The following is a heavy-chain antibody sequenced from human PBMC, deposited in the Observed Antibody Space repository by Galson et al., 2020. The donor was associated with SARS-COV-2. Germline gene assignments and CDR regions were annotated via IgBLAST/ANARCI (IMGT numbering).Heavy chain of an antibody. J-gene: IGHJ5*02. CDR3: ARELNGSGTYCDH. CDR2: ISSRGTYI. V-gene: IGHV3-21*01. D-gene: IGHD3-10*01. CDR1: AFTFDTYS. Sequence: AGGSLRLSCPASAFTFDTYSMNWVPQAPGKGLDWVTTISSRGTYIYYVDSARGRFTISRDNAKNSLSLQMNSLRAEDTAVYYCARELNGSGTYCDHWGQGTLVTVSS.